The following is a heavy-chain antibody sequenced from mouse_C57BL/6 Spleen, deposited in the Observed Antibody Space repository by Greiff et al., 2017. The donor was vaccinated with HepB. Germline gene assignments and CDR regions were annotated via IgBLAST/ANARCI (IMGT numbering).Heavy chain of an antibody. D-gene: IGHD1-1*01. J-gene: IGHJ3*01. CDR2: RRSKSSNYAT. CDR3: VGEDYGSIYGWFAN. Sequence: EVMLVESGGGLVQPKGSLKLSCAASGFTFNTYAMHWVRQAPGKGLEWVASRRSKSSNYATYYADSVKDRFTISRDESQSILYLQMINLKTEDTAMCYCVGEDYGSIYGWFANWGQGTLVTVSA. CDR1: GFTFNTYA. V-gene: IGHV10-3*01.